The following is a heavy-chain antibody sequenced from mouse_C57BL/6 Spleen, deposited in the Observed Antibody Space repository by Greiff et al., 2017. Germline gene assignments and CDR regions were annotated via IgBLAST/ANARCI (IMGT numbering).Heavy chain of an antibody. J-gene: IGHJ1*03. V-gene: IGHV1-85*01. CDR2: INPRDGST. CDR3: SRGSHWRYFDY. CDR1: GYTFTSYD. D-gene: IGHD4-1*01. Sequence: QVQLQQSGPELVKPGASVKLSCKASGYTFTSYDINWVKQRPGQGLEWIGWINPRDGSTKYNEKFKGKGTLTVDTSSSTAYMVLHSLTAADSAVFFCSRGSHWRYFDYWGTGTPVTVSS.